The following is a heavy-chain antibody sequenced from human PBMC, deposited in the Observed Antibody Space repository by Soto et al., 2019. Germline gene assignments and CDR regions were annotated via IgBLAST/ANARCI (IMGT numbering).Heavy chain of an antibody. CDR3: ARERLYRIDP. Sequence: QVQLQQWGAGLLKPSETLSLTCAVYGGSFSGYYWSWIRQPPGKGLEWIGEINHSGSTNYNPSLKRRVTISVDTSKKQFSLKLSSVTAADTAVYYCARERLYRIDPWGQGTLVTVSS. V-gene: IGHV4-34*01. CDR1: GGSFSGYY. J-gene: IGHJ5*02. D-gene: IGHD2-2*01. CDR2: INHSGST.